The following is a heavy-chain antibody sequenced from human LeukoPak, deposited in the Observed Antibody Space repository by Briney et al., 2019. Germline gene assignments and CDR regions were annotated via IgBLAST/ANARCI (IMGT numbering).Heavy chain of an antibody. CDR1: GFTFSSYA. CDR3: ARDAGVVPAAIKIQYYGMDV. CDR2: ISYDGSNK. J-gene: IGHJ6*02. D-gene: IGHD2-2*01. V-gene: IGHV3-30-3*01. Sequence: GRSLRLSCAASGFTFSSYAMHWARQAPGKGLEWVAVISYDGSNKYYADSVKGRFTISRDNSKNTLYLQMNSLRAEDTAVYYCARDAGVVPAAIKIQYYGMDVWGQGTTVTVSS.